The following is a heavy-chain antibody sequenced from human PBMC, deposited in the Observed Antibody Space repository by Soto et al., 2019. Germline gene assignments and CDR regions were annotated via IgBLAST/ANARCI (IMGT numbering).Heavy chain of an antibody. D-gene: IGHD3-3*01. CDR1: GFSLSTSGVG. CDR3: ALNAVFGVATDYYIDDY. CDR2: IYWDDDK. J-gene: IGHJ4*02. V-gene: IGHV2-5*02. Sequence: GSGPTLVNPTQTLTLTCTFSGFSLSTSGVGVGWIRQPPGKALEWLALIYWDDDKRYSPSLKSRLTITKDTSKNQVVLTMTNMDPVDTATYYCALNAVFGVATDYYIDDYWGQGTLVTVSS.